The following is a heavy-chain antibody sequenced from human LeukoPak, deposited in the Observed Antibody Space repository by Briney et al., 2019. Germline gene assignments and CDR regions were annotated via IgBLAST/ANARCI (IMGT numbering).Heavy chain of an antibody. CDR2: IRSKVYGGTT. D-gene: IGHD2-15*01. CDR1: GFSFGDYA. Sequence: PGGSLSLSCTAYGFSFGDYAMSWVRQGPGKGLEWVGFIRSKVYGGTTEYAASVKGRFTISRDDSKSIAYLQMNSLKTEDTGVYYCSVYCTGGSCPDWGQGTLVTVSS. V-gene: IGHV3-49*04. CDR3: SVYCTGGSCPD. J-gene: IGHJ1*01.